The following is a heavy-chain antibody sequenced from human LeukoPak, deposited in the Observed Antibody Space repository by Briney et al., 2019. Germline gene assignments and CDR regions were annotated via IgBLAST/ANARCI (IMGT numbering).Heavy chain of an antibody. CDR2: INHSGST. D-gene: IGHD1-7*01. J-gene: IGHJ6*03. V-gene: IGHV4-34*01. Sequence: PSETLSLTCAVYGGSFSGYYWSWIRQPPGKGLEWIGEINHSGSTNYNPSLKSRVTISVDTSKNQFSLKLSSVTAADTAVYYCARFITGTPGYYYYYMDVWGKGTTVTVSS. CDR1: GGSFSGYY. CDR3: ARFITGTPGYYYYYMDV.